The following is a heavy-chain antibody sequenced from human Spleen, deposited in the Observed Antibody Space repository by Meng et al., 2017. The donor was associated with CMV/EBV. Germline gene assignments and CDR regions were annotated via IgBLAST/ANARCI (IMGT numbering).Heavy chain of an antibody. CDR2: ISYSGST. D-gene: IGHD3-3*01. V-gene: IGHV4-39*07. J-gene: IGHJ6*02. CDR1: GASISDRDYC. Sequence: SETLSLTCTVSGASISDRDYCWGWIRQPPGKGLEWIASISYSGSTYYNPSLKSRVTISVDTSKNQFSLKLSSVTAADTAVYYCASSWSYDFWSGYSESHGMDVWGQGTTVTVSS. CDR3: ASSWSYDFWSGYSESHGMDV.